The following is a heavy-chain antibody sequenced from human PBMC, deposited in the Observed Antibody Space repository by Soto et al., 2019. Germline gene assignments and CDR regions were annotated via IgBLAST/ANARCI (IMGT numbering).Heavy chain of an antibody. Sequence: SDTLSLTSAVYNGSFSGYYWSWIRQPPGKGLEWIGEINHSGGTNYNPSLKSRLTITVDTSKKQFSLKVNSVTAADTAVYYCARGRPTNYEFWSAYDAYYYYGMDVWGQGATVTVSS. D-gene: IGHD3-3*01. J-gene: IGHJ6*02. CDR3: ARGRPTNYEFWSAYDAYYYYGMDV. CDR1: NGSFSGYY. V-gene: IGHV4-34*01. CDR2: INHSGGT.